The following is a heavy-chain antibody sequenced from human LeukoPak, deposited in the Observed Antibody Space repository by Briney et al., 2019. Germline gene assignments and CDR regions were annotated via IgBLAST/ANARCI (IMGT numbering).Heavy chain of an antibody. Sequence: PSETLSLTCAVYGGSFSGYFWSWIRQPPGKGLEWIGRIYTSGSTNYNPSLKSRVTISVDTSKNQFSLKLSSVTAADTAVYYCARDYGDYVPYAFDIWGQGTMVTVSS. CDR2: IYTSGST. CDR3: ARDYGDYVPYAFDI. D-gene: IGHD4-17*01. CDR1: GGSFSGYF. V-gene: IGHV4-4*08. J-gene: IGHJ3*02.